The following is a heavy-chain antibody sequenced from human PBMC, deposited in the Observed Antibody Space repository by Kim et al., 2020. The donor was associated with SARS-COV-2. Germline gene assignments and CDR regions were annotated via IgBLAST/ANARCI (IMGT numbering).Heavy chain of an antibody. CDR3: AREWSGEGWGFDI. D-gene: IGHD7-27*01. CDR1: GFIFSSYW. V-gene: IGHV3-74*01. J-gene: IGHJ3*02. Sequence: GGSLRLSCAASGFIFSSYWMHWVRQAPGKGLVWVSRINGDGRSTLYADSVKGRFTISRDNAKNTLYLQMHSLRAEDTAVYYCAREWSGEGWGFDIWGQGT. CDR2: INGDGRST.